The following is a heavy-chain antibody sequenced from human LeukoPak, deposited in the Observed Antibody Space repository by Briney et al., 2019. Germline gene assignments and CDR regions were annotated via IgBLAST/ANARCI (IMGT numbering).Heavy chain of an antibody. CDR3: ARDPPYCTNGVCYST. D-gene: IGHD2-8*01. Sequence: PGGSLRLSCVASGFTLRSYVMNWVRQTPGKGLEWVSSISGSGDSTFYADSVKGRFSISRDNSKNSLYLQMNSLRAEDTAVYYCARDPPYCTNGVCYSTWGQGTLVTVSS. J-gene: IGHJ5*02. V-gene: IGHV3-23*01. CDR2: ISGSGDST. CDR1: GFTLRSYV.